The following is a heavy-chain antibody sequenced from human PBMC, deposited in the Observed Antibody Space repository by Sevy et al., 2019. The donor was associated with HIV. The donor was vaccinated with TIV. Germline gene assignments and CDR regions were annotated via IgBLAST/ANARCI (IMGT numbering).Heavy chain of an antibody. J-gene: IGHJ6*02. V-gene: IGHV4-31*03. CDR2: IYYSGTT. Sequence: SETLSLTCTVSGGSISSGGYYWTWIRQHPGKGLEWSLYIYYSGTTYYNPSLKSRVTMSVDTSKNQFSLKLSSVTAADTAVYYCARWHDFWSGYYTGYYYGMDVWGQGTTVTVSS. CDR3: ARWHDFWSGYYTGYYYGMDV. CDR1: GGSISSGGYY. D-gene: IGHD3-3*01.